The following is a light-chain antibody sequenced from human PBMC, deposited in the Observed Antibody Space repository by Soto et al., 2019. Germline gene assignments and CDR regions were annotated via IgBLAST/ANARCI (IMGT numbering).Light chain of an antibody. V-gene: IGKV1-39*01. Sequence: DIQMTQSPSSLSASVGDRVTITCRASQSISSYLNWYQQKPEKAPKLLLYAASSLQSGVPSRFSGSGSGTALTLTKSRLCLTVLATRYRHHTYTTAWTFGQ. CDR1: QSISSY. J-gene: IGKJ1*01. CDR3: HHTYTTAWT. CDR2: AAS.